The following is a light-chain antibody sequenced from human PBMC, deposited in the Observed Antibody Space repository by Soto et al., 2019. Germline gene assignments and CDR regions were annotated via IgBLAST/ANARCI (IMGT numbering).Light chain of an antibody. CDR1: RSDVGGSNY. V-gene: IGLV2-14*01. CDR2: DVS. CDR3: SSYTSSSTLYV. J-gene: IGLJ1*01. Sequence: QSALTQPASVSGSPGQPITISCTGTRSDVGGSNYVSWYQQHPGKAPKLMIYDVSNRPSGVSNRFSGSKSGNTASLTISGLQAEDEADYYCSSYTSSSTLYVFGTGTKLNVL.